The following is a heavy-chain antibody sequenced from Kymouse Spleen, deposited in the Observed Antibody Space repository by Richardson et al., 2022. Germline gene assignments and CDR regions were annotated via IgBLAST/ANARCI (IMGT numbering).Heavy chain of an antibody. V-gene: IGHV4-39*01. J-gene: IGHJ6*02. CDR3: ARQPYNWNYVYYYGMDV. Sequence: QLQLQESGPGLVKPSETLSLTCTVSGGSISSSSYYWGWIRQPPGKGLEWIGSIYYSGSTYYNPSLKSRVTISVDTSKNQFSLKLSSVTAADTAVYYCARQPYNWNYVYYYGMDVWGQGTTVTVSS. CDR2: IYYSGST. CDR1: GGSISSSSYY. D-gene: IGHD1-7*01.